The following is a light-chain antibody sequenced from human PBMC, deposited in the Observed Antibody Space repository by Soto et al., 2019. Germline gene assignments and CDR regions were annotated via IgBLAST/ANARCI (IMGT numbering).Light chain of an antibody. CDR1: QSISSH. CDR2: AAS. V-gene: IGKV1-39*01. Sequence: DIQMTQSPSSLSASIGDRITITCRASQSISSHLYWFQHKPGQAPKLLIYAASSLQSGVPSRFSGSGSGTDFTLTISSLQPEDFATYYCQQSYSNSITFGQGTRLEIK. CDR3: QQSYSNSIT. J-gene: IGKJ5*01.